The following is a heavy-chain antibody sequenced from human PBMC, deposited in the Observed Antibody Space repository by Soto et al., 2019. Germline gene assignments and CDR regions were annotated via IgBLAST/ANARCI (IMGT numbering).Heavy chain of an antibody. CDR3: ARMSYFYDKWYFDL. V-gene: IGHV4-30-4*01. D-gene: IGHD3-22*01. CDR1: GASINNNYYY. J-gene: IGHJ2*01. CDR2: VYYSGTT. Sequence: SLSLTCTVSGASINNNYYYWSWIRQTQGKGLEWIGYVYYSGTTDYIPYLQSRLSMSIDKSQTQFTLKLNSVTDADTATYYCARMSYFYDKWYFDLWGRGTLVTVSS.